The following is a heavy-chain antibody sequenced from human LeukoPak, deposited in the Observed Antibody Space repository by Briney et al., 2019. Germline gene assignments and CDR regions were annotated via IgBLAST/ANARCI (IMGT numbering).Heavy chain of an antibody. CDR1: GGSISSGDYY. Sequence: PSETLSLTCTVSGGSISSGDYYWSWIRQPPGKGLEWIGYIYYSGSTYYNPSLKSRVTISVDTSKNQFSLKLSSVTAADTAVYYCARYCGGDCYSSYFDCWGQGTLVTVSS. J-gene: IGHJ4*02. V-gene: IGHV4-30-4*08. CDR2: IYYSGST. CDR3: ARYCGGDCYSSYFDC. D-gene: IGHD2-21*01.